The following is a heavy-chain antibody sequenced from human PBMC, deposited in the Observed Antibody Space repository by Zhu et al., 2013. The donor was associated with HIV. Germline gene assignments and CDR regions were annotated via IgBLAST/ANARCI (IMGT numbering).Heavy chain of an antibody. CDR3: VRDFRHDPYDY. CDR1: GYSFSSYG. CDR2: ISVFIGNT. V-gene: IGHV1-18*01. Sequence: QVQLVQSGAEVKKPGASVKVSCKASGYSFSSYGIIWVRQAPGQGLEWVGWISVFIGNTDYAQKFQGRVTMTTDTATSAAYMELRSLRSDDTAVYYCVRDFRHDPYDYWGQGTLVTVSS. D-gene: IGHD1-1*01. J-gene: IGHJ4*02.